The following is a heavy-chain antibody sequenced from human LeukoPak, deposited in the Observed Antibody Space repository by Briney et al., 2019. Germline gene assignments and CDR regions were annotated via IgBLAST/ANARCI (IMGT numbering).Heavy chain of an antibody. J-gene: IGHJ4*02. CDR1: GASISSGYY. CDR2: IYHSGST. CDR3: ARDRYYYDSSGPRGYYFDY. V-gene: IGHV4-38-2*02. Sequence: PSETLSLTCTVSGASISSGYYWGWIRQPPGKGLEWIGSIYHSGSTYCNPSLKSRVTISVDTSKNQFSLKLSSVTAADTAVYYCARDRYYYDSSGPRGYYFDYWGQGTLVTVSS. D-gene: IGHD3-22*01.